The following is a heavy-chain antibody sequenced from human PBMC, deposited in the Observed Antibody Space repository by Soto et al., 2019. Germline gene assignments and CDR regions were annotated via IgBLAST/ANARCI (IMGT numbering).Heavy chain of an antibody. V-gene: IGHV4-39*01. Sequence: SETLSLTCTVSGGSFSSSSYYWGWIRQPPGKGLEWIGSIYYNGYTYYNPSLKSRVTISIDTSKNQFSLKVISATAADTAVYYCARLNVNTVLAPESWDYWGHGTLVTVSS. CDR3: ARLNVNTVLAPESWDY. D-gene: IGHD2-8*01. J-gene: IGHJ4*01. CDR2: IYYNGYT. CDR1: GGSFSSSSYY.